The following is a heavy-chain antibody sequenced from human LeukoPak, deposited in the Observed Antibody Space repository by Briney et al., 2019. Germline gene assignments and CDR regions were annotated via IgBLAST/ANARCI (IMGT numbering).Heavy chain of an antibody. D-gene: IGHD6-13*01. CDR1: GFTFGDYA. Sequence: GSLLLCCTASGFTFGDYAMSGARQATGKGLEGVGFIRSKAYGVTTEYAASVKGRFTISRDDSKSIAYLQMNSLKTEDTAVYYCTRVGIAAAGGGFDYWGQGTLVTVSS. V-gene: IGHV3-49*04. CDR2: IRSKAYGVTT. CDR3: TRVGIAAAGGGFDY. J-gene: IGHJ4*02.